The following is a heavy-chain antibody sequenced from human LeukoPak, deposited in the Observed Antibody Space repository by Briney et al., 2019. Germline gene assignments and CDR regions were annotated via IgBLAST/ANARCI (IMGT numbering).Heavy chain of an antibody. D-gene: IGHD3-22*01. J-gene: IGHJ4*02. CDR3: AKVVDYYDGSGYHYYFDY. CDR2: ISGSGGST. V-gene: IGHV3-23*01. Sequence: GGSLRLSCAASGFTFSSYAMSWVRQAPGKGLEWVSGISGSGGSTYYADSVKGRFTISRDNSKNTLYLQMNSLRAEDTAVYYCAKVVDYYDGSGYHYYFDYWGQGTLVTVSS. CDR1: GFTFSSYA.